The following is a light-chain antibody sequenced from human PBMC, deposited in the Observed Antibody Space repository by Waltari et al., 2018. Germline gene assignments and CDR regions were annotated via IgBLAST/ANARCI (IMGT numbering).Light chain of an antibody. CDR1: QSVSSA. J-gene: IGKJ1*01. CDR3: QHYLRLPVT. V-gene: IGKV3-20*01. Sequence: VLTQSPGTLSLSLGQRATVSCRASQSVSSALAWYQQKPGQAPRLLIYGASTSATGIPDRFSGSGSGTDFRLTISRLEPDDFAVYYCQHYLRLPVTFGQGTTGEI. CDR2: GAS.